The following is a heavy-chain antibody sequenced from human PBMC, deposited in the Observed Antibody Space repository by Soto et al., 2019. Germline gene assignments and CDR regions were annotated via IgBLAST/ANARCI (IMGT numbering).Heavy chain of an antibody. D-gene: IGHD3-16*01. Sequence: QVQLVQSGAEVKKPGASVKVSCKASGYTFTSYGISWVRQAPGQGLEWMGWINPYNGNTSYTQTLQGRVTMTTDTSTNTAYMELRSLRSDDTAVYSCARDWFGIDYWGQGTLVTVSS. CDR1: GYTFTSYG. CDR3: ARDWFGIDY. V-gene: IGHV1-18*01. J-gene: IGHJ4*02. CDR2: INPYNGNT.